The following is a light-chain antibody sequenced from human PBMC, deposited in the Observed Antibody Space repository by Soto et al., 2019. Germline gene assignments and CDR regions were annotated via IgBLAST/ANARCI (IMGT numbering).Light chain of an antibody. CDR3: QQYDTLPLS. V-gene: IGKV1-33*01. J-gene: IGKJ4*01. CDR2: DAS. Sequence: DMPLIQSPSSLSASVGDRVTITCQASQDISSYLNWYQQKPGKAPKLLIYDASNLEAGVPSRFSGSGSVTDFTFTISSLQPEDIATYYCQQYDTLPLSFGGGTKVEIK. CDR1: QDISSY.